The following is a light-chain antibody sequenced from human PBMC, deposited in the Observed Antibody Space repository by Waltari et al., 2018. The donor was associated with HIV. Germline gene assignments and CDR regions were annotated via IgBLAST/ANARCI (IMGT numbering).Light chain of an antibody. Sequence: QSALTQPASVSGSPGQSVTISCTGSSSDVGGYKYVSWYQQHPGKAPKLILSEVTKRPAGVPDRFSGSKSGNTASLTVSGLQAEEEADYFCTSYAGSFKGVVFGGGTKLTVL. V-gene: IGLV2-8*01. CDR3: TSYAGSFKGVV. J-gene: IGLJ2*01. CDR1: SSDVGGYKY. CDR2: EVT.